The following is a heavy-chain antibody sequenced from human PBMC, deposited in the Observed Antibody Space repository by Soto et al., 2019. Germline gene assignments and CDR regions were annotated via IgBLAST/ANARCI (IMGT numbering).Heavy chain of an antibody. CDR1: GFPFSSYA. V-gene: IGHV3-23*01. Sequence: EMQLLGSGGGLVQPGGSLRLSCAAAGFPFSSYAMSWVRQAPGKGLEWVSGISGSGGLTYYADSVKGRFTISRDNSKNTLYLQMNSLIADDTAVYYCAKSLSASPNYFFDYWGQGTLVSVSS. CDR3: AKSLSASPNYFFDY. J-gene: IGHJ4*02. CDR2: ISGSGGLT.